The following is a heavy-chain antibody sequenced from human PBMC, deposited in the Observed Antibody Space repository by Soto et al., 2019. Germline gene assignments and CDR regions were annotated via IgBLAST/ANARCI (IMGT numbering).Heavy chain of an antibody. CDR1: GFTFRNYW. V-gene: IGHV3-74*01. J-gene: IGHJ4*02. CDR2: INNDGSGT. CDR3: GSLFEF. Sequence: EVRLLESGGGLVQPGGSLRLSCAASGFTFRNYWLHWVRQVPVRVPVCVSGINNDGSGTFYADSVKGRFTISRDNAKNPLYLQMNSLRAEDTAVYYCGSLFEFWGQGTLVTVPS.